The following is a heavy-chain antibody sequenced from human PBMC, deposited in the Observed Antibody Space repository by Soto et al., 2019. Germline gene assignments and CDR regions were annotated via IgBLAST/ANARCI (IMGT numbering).Heavy chain of an antibody. CDR2: TYYRSKWYN. J-gene: IGHJ3*02. CDR1: GDSVSSNSAA. Sequence: SQTLSLTCAISGDSVSSNSAAWNWIRQSPSRGLEWLGRTYYRSKWYNDYAVSVKSRITINPDTSKNHFSLKLSSVSAADTAVYYCARDSTYRGAFDIWGQGTMVTVSS. D-gene: IGHD3-16*02. V-gene: IGHV6-1*01. CDR3: ARDSTYRGAFDI.